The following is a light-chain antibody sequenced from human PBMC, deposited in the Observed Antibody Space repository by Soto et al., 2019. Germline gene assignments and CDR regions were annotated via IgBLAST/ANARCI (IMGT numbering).Light chain of an antibody. CDR1: SSDVGGYNY. V-gene: IGLV2-14*01. J-gene: IGLJ3*02. CDR3: SSYTSSSTPRV. Sequence: QSALTQPASVSGSPGQSITISCTGTSSDVGGYNYVSWYQQHPGKAPKLMIYDVISRPSGVSNRFSGTKSGNTASLTISGVQAEDEADYYCSSYTSSSTPRVFGGGTKLTVL. CDR2: DVI.